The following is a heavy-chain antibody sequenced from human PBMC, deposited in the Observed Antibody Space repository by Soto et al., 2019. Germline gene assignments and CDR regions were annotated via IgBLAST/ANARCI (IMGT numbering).Heavy chain of an antibody. J-gene: IGHJ6*02. Sequence: PGESLKISCKGSGYSFTSYWIGWVRQMPGKGLEWMGIIYPGDSDTRYSPSFQGQVTISADKSISTAYLQWSSLKASDTAMYYCARSRWGGAQLWSKDYYYYGMDVWGQGTTVTVSS. CDR2: IYPGDSDT. V-gene: IGHV5-51*01. CDR3: ARSRWGGAQLWSKDYYYYGMDV. D-gene: IGHD5-18*01. CDR1: GYSFTSYW.